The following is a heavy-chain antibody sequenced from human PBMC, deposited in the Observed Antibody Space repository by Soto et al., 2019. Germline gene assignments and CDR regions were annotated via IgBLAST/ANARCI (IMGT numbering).Heavy chain of an antibody. J-gene: IGHJ6*03. Sequence: GGSLRLSCAASGFTFSSYGMHWVRQAPGKGLEWVAVISYDGSNKYYADSVKGRFTISRDNSKNTLYLQMNSLRAEDTAVYYCARAYCGGDCPHLRYMDVWGKGTTVTVSS. CDR2: ISYDGSNK. D-gene: IGHD2-21*01. CDR1: GFTFSSYG. V-gene: IGHV3-30*03. CDR3: ARAYCGGDCPHLRYMDV.